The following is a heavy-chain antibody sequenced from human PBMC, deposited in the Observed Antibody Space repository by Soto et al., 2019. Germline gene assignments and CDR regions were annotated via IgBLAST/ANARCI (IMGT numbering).Heavy chain of an antibody. CDR2: ISDRGDTT. Sequence: EVQLLESGGGLVQPGGSLRLSCAVSGFTIRSYAMSWVRQAPGKGLEWVSAISDRGDTTHYADSVKGRFSISRDTAKNTLELQMNTLRVEDMAVYYCAKDKAGTTSFDYWGRGTLVTVSS. V-gene: IGHV3-23*01. CDR3: AKDKAGTTSFDY. J-gene: IGHJ4*02. D-gene: IGHD1-1*01. CDR1: GFTIRSYA.